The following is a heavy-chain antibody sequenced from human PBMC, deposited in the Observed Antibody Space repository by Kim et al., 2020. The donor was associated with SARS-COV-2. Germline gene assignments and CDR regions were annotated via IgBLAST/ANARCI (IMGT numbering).Heavy chain of an antibody. J-gene: IGHJ4*02. CDR3: AKGTSGYQQERYFDY. CDR2: IGASGSST. D-gene: IGHD5-12*01. V-gene: IGHV3-23*01. CDR1: GFTFGNYD. Sequence: GGSLRLSCAASGFTFGNYDMAWVRQAPEKGLEWVASIGASGSSTYYADSVKGRFTISRDDSMNTRYLEMNSLGDEDTATYYCAKGTSGYQQERYFDYWGQGTVVIVSS.